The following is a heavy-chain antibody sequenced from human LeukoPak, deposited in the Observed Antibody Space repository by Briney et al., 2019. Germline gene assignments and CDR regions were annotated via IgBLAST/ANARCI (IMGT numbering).Heavy chain of an antibody. V-gene: IGHV3-30*04. J-gene: IGHJ4*02. D-gene: IGHD3-16*01. Sequence: PGGSLRLSCAASGFTFSSYAMHWVRQAPGKGLEWVAVISYDGSNKYYADSVKGRFTISRDNSKNTLYLQMNSLRAEDTAVYYCARDSPLASYFDYWGQGTLVTVSS. CDR1: GFTFSSYA. CDR3: ARDSPLASYFDY. CDR2: ISYDGSNK.